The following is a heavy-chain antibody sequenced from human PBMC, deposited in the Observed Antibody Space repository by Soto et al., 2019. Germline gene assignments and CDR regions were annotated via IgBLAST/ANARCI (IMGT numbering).Heavy chain of an antibody. Sequence: ASVKVSCKASVYTFTIYYMHWVRQAPGQGLEWMGIINPSGGSTSYAQMFQGRVTMTRDTSTSTVYMELSSLRSEDTAIYYCARSRDRFDYWGQGTLVTVSS. CDR1: VYTFTIYY. V-gene: IGHV1-46*01. CDR3: ARSRDRFDY. CDR2: INPSGGST. J-gene: IGHJ4*02.